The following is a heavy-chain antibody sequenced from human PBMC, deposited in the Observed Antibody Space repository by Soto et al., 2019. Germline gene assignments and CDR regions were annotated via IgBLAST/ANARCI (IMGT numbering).Heavy chain of an antibody. V-gene: IGHV1-69*01. CDR3: ARDRDDYGSGNYYNRIDF. CDR2: INPLFGTP. J-gene: IGHJ4*02. D-gene: IGHD3-10*01. CDR1: GGIFSTYA. Sequence: QVQLVQSGAEVKKPGSSVKVSCKASGGIFSTYAISWLRQATGQGLEWMGGINPLFGTPNYAQRFQGRVTITADESTSTDYMELSRLRSEDTAVYYCARDRDDYGSGNYYNRIDFWGQGTLVTVSS.